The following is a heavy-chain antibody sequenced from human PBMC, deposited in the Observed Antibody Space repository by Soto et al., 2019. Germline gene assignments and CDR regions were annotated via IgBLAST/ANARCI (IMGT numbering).Heavy chain of an antibody. CDR2: IYYSGST. D-gene: IGHD5-12*01. CDR1: GGSISSGDYY. J-gene: IGHJ4*02. Sequence: PSETLSLTCTVSGGSISSGDYYWSWIRQPPGKGLEWIGYIYYSGSTYYNPPLKSRVTISVDTSKNQFSLKLSSVTAADTAVYYCARDVATIQGDGIDYWGQGTLVTVSS. V-gene: IGHV4-30-4*01. CDR3: ARDVATIQGDGIDY.